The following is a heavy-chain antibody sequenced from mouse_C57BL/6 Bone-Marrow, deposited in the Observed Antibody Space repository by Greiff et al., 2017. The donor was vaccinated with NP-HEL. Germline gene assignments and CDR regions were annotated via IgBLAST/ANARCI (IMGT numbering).Heavy chain of an antibody. V-gene: IGHV1-85*01. CDR3: ARSDGYNDY. D-gene: IGHD2-3*01. Sequence: QVHVKQSGPELVKPGASVKLSCTASGYTFTSYDINWVKQRPGQGLEWIGWIYPRDGSTKYNEKFKGKATLTVDTSSSTAYMELHSLTSEDSAVFFCARSDGYNDYWGQGTTLTVSS. CDR1: GYTFTSYD. J-gene: IGHJ2*01. CDR2: IYPRDGST.